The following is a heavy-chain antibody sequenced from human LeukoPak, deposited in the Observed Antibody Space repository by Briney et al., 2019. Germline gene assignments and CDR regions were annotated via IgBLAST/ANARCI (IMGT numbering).Heavy chain of an antibody. CDR2: IYYSGST. J-gene: IGHJ4*02. CDR1: GGSISSYY. V-gene: IGHV4-59*08. D-gene: IGHD3-3*01. CDR3: ARHSLFDHYDFWSGYFDY. Sequence: PSETLSLTCTVSGGSISSYYWSWIRQPPGKGLAWIGYIYYSGSTNYNPSLKSRVTISVDTSKNQFSLKLSSVTAADTAVYYCARHSLFDHYDFWSGYFDYWGQGTLVTVSS.